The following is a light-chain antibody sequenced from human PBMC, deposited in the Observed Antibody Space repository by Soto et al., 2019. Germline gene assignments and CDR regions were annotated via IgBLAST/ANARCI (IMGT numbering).Light chain of an antibody. V-gene: IGLV2-23*01. CDR2: EGH. CDR3: GLDIGAXTYV. Sequence: QSLLAQPASVSGSPVQSITISCTGTSGFVGSFGLFSWYQQHRGRSPKVMIAEGHRRPSGVHDRFSGSTSVNSASLTISGLQADDEADYYRGLDIGAXTYVVGTGTKVXV. J-gene: IGLJ1*01. CDR1: SGFVGSFGL.